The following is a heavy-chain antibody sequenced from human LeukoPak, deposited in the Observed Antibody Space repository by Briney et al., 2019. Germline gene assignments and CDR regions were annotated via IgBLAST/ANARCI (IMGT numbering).Heavy chain of an antibody. CDR3: ARHKGLVVGATNYYYYYYMDV. Sequence: ASVKVSCKASGYTFTSYGISWVRQAPGQGLEWMGWISAYNGNTNYAQKLQGRVTMTTDTSTSTAYMELRSLRSDDTAVYYCARHKGLVVGATNYYYYYYMDVWGKGTTVTVSS. V-gene: IGHV1-18*01. CDR2: ISAYNGNT. CDR1: GYTFTSYG. J-gene: IGHJ6*03. D-gene: IGHD1-26*01.